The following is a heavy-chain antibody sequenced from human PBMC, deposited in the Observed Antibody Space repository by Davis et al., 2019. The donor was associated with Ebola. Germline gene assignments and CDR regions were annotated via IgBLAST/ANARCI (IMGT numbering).Heavy chain of an antibody. V-gene: IGHV1-69*06. CDR1: GGTFSSYA. Sequence: SVKVSCKASGGTFSSYAISWVRQAPGQGLEWMGGIIPIFGTANYAQKFQGRVTITADKSTSPAYMELSSLRSDDTAVYYCARDGHYDSYDYWGQGTLVTVSS. J-gene: IGHJ4*02. D-gene: IGHD3-3*01. CDR2: IIPIFGTA. CDR3: ARDGHYDSYDY.